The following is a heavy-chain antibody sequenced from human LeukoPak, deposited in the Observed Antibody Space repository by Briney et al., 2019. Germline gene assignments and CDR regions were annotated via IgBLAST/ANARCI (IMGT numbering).Heavy chain of an antibody. CDR1: GFTFSSYA. D-gene: IGHD2-15*01. J-gene: IGHJ4*02. Sequence: GRSLRLSCAASGFTFSSYAMHWVRQAPGKGLEWVAVISYDGSNKYYADSVKGRFTMSRDNSKNTLYLRMNSLRAEDTAVYYCARGSLVVVAATLFDYWGQGTLVTVSS. CDR3: ARGSLVVVAATLFDY. V-gene: IGHV3-30*04. CDR2: ISYDGSNK.